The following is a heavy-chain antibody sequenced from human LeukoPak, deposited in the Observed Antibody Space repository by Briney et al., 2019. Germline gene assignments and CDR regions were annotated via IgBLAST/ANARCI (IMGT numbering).Heavy chain of an antibody. CDR3: ARGGGYSYGYSPYYYYYYMDV. V-gene: IGHV1-8*02. D-gene: IGHD5-18*01. J-gene: IGHJ6*03. CDR1: GYTFTGYY. CDR2: MNPNSGNT. Sequence: ASVKVSCKASGYTFTGYYMHWVRQATGQGLEWMGWMNPNSGNTGYAQKFQGRVTMTRNTSISTAYMELSSLRSEDTAVYYCARGGGYSYGYSPYYYYYYMDVWGKGTTVTIPS.